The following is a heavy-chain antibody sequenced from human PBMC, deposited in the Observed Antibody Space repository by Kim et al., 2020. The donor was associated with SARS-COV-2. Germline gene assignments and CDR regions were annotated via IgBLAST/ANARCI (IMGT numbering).Heavy chain of an antibody. D-gene: IGHD5-18*01. J-gene: IGHJ5*02. CDR1: GGSFSGYY. CDR2: INHSGST. V-gene: IGHV4-34*01. Sequence: SETLSLTCAVYGGSFSGYYWSWIRQPPGKGLEWIGEINHSGSTNYNPSLKSRVTISVDTSKNQFSLKLSSVTAADTAVYYCARFAKKDTAMVTAGTTPFDPWGQGTLVTVSS. CDR3: ARFAKKDTAMVTAGTTPFDP.